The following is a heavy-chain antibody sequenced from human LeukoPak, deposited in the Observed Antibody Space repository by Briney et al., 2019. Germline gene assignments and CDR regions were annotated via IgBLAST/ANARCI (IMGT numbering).Heavy chain of an antibody. CDR2: IYYNGAT. CDR3: ARGSGWYPTPHFDY. J-gene: IGHJ4*02. D-gene: IGHD6-19*01. Sequence: SETLSLTCTVSGGSISTYYWSWIRQPPGKGLEWIGYIYYNGATDYNPSLKSRVTISVDTSKNEFSLKLSSVAAADTAVYYCARGSGWYPTPHFDYWGQGTLVTVSS. V-gene: IGHV4-59*12. CDR1: GGSISTYY.